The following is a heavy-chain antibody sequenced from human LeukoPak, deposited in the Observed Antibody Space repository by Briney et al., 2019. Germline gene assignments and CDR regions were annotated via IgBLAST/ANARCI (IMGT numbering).Heavy chain of an antibody. J-gene: IGHJ4*02. CDR3: TTMTMARGSPLFYFDN. Sequence: GASVKVSCKASGYTFTSYYMHWVRQAPGQGLEWMGIINPSGGSTSYAQKFQGRVTMTEDTSTDTGYMELSSLTSEDTAVYYCTTMTMARGSPLFYFDNWGQGTLVTVSS. CDR2: INPSGGST. V-gene: IGHV1-46*01. D-gene: IGHD3-10*01. CDR1: GYTFTSYY.